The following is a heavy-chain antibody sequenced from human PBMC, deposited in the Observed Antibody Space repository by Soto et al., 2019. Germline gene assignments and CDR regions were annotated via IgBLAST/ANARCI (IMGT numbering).Heavy chain of an antibody. D-gene: IGHD3-22*01. Sequence: GGSLRLSCAASGFTFSSYAMSWVRQAPGKGLEWVSAISGSGGSTYYADSVKGRFTISRDNSKNALYLQMNSLRAEDTAVYYCAKDRAKTYYYDSSAEGAFDIWGQGTMVTVSS. CDR3: AKDRAKTYYYDSSAEGAFDI. CDR1: GFTFSSYA. J-gene: IGHJ3*02. V-gene: IGHV3-23*01. CDR2: ISGSGGST.